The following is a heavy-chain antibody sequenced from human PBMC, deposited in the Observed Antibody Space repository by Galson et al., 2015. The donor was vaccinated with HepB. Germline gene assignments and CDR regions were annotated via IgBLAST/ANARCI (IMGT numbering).Heavy chain of an antibody. CDR2: IYWNDDK. J-gene: IGHJ4*02. V-gene: IGHV2-5*01. D-gene: IGHD3-16*01. CDR3: AHSLYDYVWGSLLYYFDY. Sequence: PALVKPTQTLTLTCTFSGFSLSTSGVGVGWIRQPPGKALEWLALIYWNDDKRYSPSLKSRLTITKDTSKNQVVLTMTNMDPVDTATYYCAHSLYDYVWGSLLYYFDYWGQGTLVTVSS. CDR1: GFSLSTSGVG.